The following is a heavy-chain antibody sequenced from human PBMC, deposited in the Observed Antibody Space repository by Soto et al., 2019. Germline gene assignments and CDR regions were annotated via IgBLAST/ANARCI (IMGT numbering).Heavy chain of an antibody. CDR1: GDSVFSSTAA. Sequence: SQTLSLTCAISGDSVFSSTAAWNWIRQSPSRGLEWLGRTYYRSKWYNDYAVSVKSRITINLDTSKHQFSLQLNSVTPEDTAVYYCARDRSGSGWFNAFDIWGHGTMVTVSS. CDR2: TYYRSKWYN. V-gene: IGHV6-1*01. J-gene: IGHJ3*02. CDR3: ARDRSGSGWFNAFDI. D-gene: IGHD6-19*01.